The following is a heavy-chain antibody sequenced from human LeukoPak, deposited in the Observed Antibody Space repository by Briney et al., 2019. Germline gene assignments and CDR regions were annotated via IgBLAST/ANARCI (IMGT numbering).Heavy chain of an antibody. J-gene: IGHJ4*02. CDR3: ARAFTGPVGIVGY. V-gene: IGHV1-8*02. D-gene: IGHD3-10*01. CDR2: MNPNSGNT. CDR1: GYTFTSYG. Sequence: ASVKVSCKASGYTFTSYGISWVRQAPGQGLEWMGWMNPNSGNTGYAQKFQGRVTMTRNTSISTAYMELSSLRSEDTAVYYCARAFTGPVGIVGYWGQGTLVTVSS.